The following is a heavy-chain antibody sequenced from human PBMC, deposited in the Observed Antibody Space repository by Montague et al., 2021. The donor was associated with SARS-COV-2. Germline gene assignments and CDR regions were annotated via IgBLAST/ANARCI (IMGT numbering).Heavy chain of an antibody. V-gene: IGHV4-38-2*02. CDR1: GYSISSGYY. D-gene: IGHD3-3*01. CDR2: IYHSGST. CDR3: ARDVRYYDFWSGRAQTCPDP. J-gene: IGHJ5*02. Sequence: SETLSLTCTVSGYSISSGYYWGWIRQPPGKVLEWIGSIYHSGSTYYNPSLKSRVTISVDTSKNQFSLKLSSVSAADTAVYYCARDVRYYDFWSGRAQTCPDPWGQGTLVTVSS.